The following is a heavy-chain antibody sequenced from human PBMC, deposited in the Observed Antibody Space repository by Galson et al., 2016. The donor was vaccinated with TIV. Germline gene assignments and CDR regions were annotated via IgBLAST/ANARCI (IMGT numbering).Heavy chain of an antibody. Sequence: SLRLSCAASGFTFSSYALTWVRQAPGKGLEWVSAISGGGGSSYYGASVKGRFTISRDNSKNILYLEMNNLRAEDTAVYYCAREDSEFGELFHAFDYWGQGTLVTVSS. D-gene: IGHD3-10*01. CDR3: AREDSEFGELFHAFDY. V-gene: IGHV3-23*01. J-gene: IGHJ4*02. CDR2: ISGGGGSS. CDR1: GFTFSSYA.